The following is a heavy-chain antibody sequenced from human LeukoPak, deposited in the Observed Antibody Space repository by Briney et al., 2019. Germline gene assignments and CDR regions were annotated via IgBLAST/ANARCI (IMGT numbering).Heavy chain of an antibody. J-gene: IGHJ4*02. V-gene: IGHV4-39*01. CDR3: ASGSGYFFDY. Sequence: SETLSLTCTVSGGSISRTSYYWGWIRQPPGKGLEWIETFYYSGSTYYNPSLKSRVTISVDTSKNQFSQKLSSVTAADTAVYYCASGSGYFFDYWGQGTLVTVSS. D-gene: IGHD1-14*01. CDR2: FYYSGST. CDR1: GGSISRTSYY.